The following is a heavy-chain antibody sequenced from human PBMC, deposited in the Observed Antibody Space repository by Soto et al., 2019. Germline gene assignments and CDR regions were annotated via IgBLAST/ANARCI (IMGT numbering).Heavy chain of an antibody. D-gene: IGHD4-17*01. CDR1: GFTFSTYG. V-gene: IGHV3-33*01. J-gene: IGHJ4*02. CDR3: ARDGYYNDYDPGFDY. CDR2: IWYDGSKK. Sequence: QVQLVESGGGVVQPGRSLTLSCAASGFTFSTYGMHWVRQAPGKGLVWVAVIWYDGSKKYYADSVKGRFTISRDNSDDRLYLQMNSLRADDTAVYYCARDGYYNDYDPGFDYWGQGTLVTVSS.